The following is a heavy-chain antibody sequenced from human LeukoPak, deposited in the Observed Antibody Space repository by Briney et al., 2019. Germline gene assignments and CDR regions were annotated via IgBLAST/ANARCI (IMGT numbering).Heavy chain of an antibody. CDR1: GYTFTSFF. D-gene: IGHD3-3*01. CDR3: ATVQPHYDFWSGYPYGMDV. Sequence: ASVTVSCKASGYTFTSFFMHWVRQAPGKGLEWMGGFDPEDGETIYAQKFQGRVTMTEDTSTDTAYMELSSLRSEDTAVYYCATVQPHYDFWSGYPYGMDVWGQGTTVTVSS. V-gene: IGHV1-24*01. CDR2: FDPEDGET. J-gene: IGHJ6*02.